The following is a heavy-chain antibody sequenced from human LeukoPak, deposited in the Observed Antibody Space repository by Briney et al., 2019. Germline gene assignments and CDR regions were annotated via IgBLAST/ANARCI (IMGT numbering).Heavy chain of an antibody. CDR2: IDPKTGNT. V-gene: IGHV1-2*02. J-gene: IGHJ4*02. CDR1: GYTFNAYY. D-gene: IGHD3-22*01. CDR3: ASEAFCASGNCYLQRVAS. Sequence: ASVKVSCKPSGYTFNAYYMHWVRQAPGQGLEWMGWIDPKTGNTRYAQKFQGRVTITRDTPIGTVYMELSSLKSDDTAVYYCASEAFCASGNCYLQRVASWGPGTLVTVSS.